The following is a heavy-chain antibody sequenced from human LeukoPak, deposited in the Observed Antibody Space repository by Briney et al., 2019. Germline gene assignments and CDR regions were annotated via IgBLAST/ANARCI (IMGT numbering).Heavy chain of an antibody. Sequence: PGGSLRLSCAASGFTFSSYSMNWVRQAPGKGLEWVSSISSSSSYIYYADSVKGRFTISRDNAKNSLYLQMNSLRAEDTAVYYCARDVVGGRYDAFDIWGQGTMVTVSS. J-gene: IGHJ3*02. CDR1: GFTFSSYS. CDR2: ISSSSSYI. D-gene: IGHD3-16*01. V-gene: IGHV3-21*01. CDR3: ARDVVGGRYDAFDI.